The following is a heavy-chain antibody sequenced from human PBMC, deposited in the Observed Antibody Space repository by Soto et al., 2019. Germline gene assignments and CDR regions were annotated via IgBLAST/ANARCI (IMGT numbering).Heavy chain of an antibody. Sequence: PSETLSLTCTVSGGSISSYYWSWIRQPPGKGLEWIGYISYSGSTNYNPSLKSRVTISVDTSKNQFSLKLSSVTAADTAVYYCAGYYSSRSYYFDYWGQGTLVTVCS. D-gene: IGHD3-10*01. CDR3: AGYYSSRSYYFDY. CDR1: GGSISSYY. J-gene: IGHJ4*02. V-gene: IGHV4-59*08. CDR2: ISYSGST.